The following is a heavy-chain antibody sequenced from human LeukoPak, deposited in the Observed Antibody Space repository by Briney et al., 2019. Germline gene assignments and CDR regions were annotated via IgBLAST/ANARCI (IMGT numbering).Heavy chain of an antibody. CDR3: ARGGVAPWYFDY. V-gene: IGHV3-33*01. D-gene: IGHD2-8*02. CDR2: IWYDGSNK. Sequence: PGRSLRLSCAASGFTFSSYGMHWVRQAPGKGLEWVAVIWYDGSNKYYADSVKGRFTVSRDTSKSTLFLQMNSLRAEDTAVYYCARGGVAPWYFDYWGQGTLVTVSS. CDR1: GFTFSSYG. J-gene: IGHJ4*02.